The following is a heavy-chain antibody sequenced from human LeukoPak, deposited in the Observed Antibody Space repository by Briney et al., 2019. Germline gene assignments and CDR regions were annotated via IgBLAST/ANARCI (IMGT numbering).Heavy chain of an antibody. J-gene: IGHJ5*02. Sequence: GASVKVSCKASGYTFTGYYMHWVRQAPGQGLEWMGWINPNSGGTNYAQKFQGRVTMTRDMSISTAYMELSRLRSDDTAVYYCARVATIFGVVIFPNWFDPWGQGTLVTVSS. CDR3: ARVATIFGVVIFPNWFDP. CDR1: GYTFTGYY. CDR2: INPNSGGT. V-gene: IGHV1-2*02. D-gene: IGHD3-3*01.